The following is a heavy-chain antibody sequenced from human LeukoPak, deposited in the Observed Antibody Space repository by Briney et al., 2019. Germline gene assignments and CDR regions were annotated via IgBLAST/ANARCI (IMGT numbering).Heavy chain of an antibody. Sequence: SETLSLTCTVSGGSISSDYWSWIRQPPGKGLEWIGHINYGGNTNNNPSLKSRVTISVDTSKNQFSLSLSSMTAADTAMYYCARTLSGYSYGLFDYWGQGTLVTVSS. J-gene: IGHJ4*02. D-gene: IGHD5-18*01. V-gene: IGHV4-59*08. CDR2: INYGGNT. CDR3: ARTLSGYSYGLFDY. CDR1: GGSISSDY.